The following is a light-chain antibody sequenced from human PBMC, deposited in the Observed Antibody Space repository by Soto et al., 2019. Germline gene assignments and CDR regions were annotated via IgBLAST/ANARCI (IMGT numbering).Light chain of an antibody. V-gene: IGLV2-14*01. J-gene: IGLJ2*01. CDR1: SSDVGGYNY. Sequence: QSALTQPASVSGSPGQSITISCTGSSSDVGGYNYVSWYQQHPGKAPKLMIYEVSYRPSGVSERFSGSKSGNTASLTISGLHAEDEADYYCSSYTSSKDRVFGGGTKVTVL. CDR2: EVS. CDR3: SSYTSSKDRV.